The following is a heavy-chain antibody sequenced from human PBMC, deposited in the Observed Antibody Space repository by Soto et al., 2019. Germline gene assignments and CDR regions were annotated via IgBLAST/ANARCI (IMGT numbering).Heavy chain of an antibody. CDR1: GFIFSDQY. CDR2: IRNKANSYTR. D-gene: IGHD1-26*01. J-gene: IGHJ2*01. V-gene: IGHV3-72*01. CDR3: ARDLAGAPYVDF. Sequence: EGQLVESGGGLVQPGGSLRLSCAASGFIFSDQYMDWVRQAPGKGLEWVGRIRNKANSYTREYAASVKGRFTISRDDSKNSLYLQMNSLKTEDTALYYCARDLAGAPYVDFWGRGTLVTVSS.